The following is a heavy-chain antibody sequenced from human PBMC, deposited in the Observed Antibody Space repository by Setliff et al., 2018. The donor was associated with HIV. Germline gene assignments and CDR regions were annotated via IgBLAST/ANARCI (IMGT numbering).Heavy chain of an antibody. CDR3: ARGVTLVRGGRGDI. Sequence: ASVKVSCKASGFIFTNYGIHWVRQAPGHSLEWMGFINSGTGNTIYSQKFQGRVTFSRDTSASTAYMELSSLRSEDTAVYYCARGVTLVRGGRGDIWGQGTMVTVSS. J-gene: IGHJ3*02. CDR2: INSGTGNT. CDR1: GFIFTNYG. D-gene: IGHD3-10*01. V-gene: IGHV1-3*01.